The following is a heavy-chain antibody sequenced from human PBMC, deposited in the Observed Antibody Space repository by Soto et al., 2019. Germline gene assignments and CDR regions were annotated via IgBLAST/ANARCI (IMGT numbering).Heavy chain of an antibody. J-gene: IGHJ4*02. Sequence: LEILSLTCTVSGDSVNGPSYVWAWIRQSPGKGLEWIGHIRYSGTTDYHPSLKSRVTISLDTSKNHFSLNLASVTSADSAVYYCARTDHSGGWAAWFWGQGTLVTVSS. CDR2: IRYSGTT. V-gene: IGHV4-61*03. CDR3: ARTDHSGGWAAWF. D-gene: IGHD2-15*01. CDR1: GDSVNGPSYV.